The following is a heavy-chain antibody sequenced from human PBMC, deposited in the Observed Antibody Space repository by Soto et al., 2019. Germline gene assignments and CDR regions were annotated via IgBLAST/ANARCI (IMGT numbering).Heavy chain of an antibody. CDR3: AKSLVTPSDAFDL. CDR2: ISDPGTST. V-gene: IGHV3-23*01. J-gene: IGHJ3*01. CDR1: GFTFGNYA. D-gene: IGHD2-21*02. Sequence: GSLRLSCAASGFTFGNYAMNWFRRAPGKGLEWISSISDPGTSTYYANSVKGRFSMSRDNSKNTLFLQMNRLRADDTAVYFCAKSLVTPSDAFDLWGRGTLVTVSS.